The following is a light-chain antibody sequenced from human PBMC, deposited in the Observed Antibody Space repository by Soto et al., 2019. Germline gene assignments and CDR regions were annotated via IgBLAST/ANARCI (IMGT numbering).Light chain of an antibody. Sequence: QSAVTQPASVSGSPGQSITISCTGTSSDVGGYDYVSWYRQHPGKAPKLMIYDVTNRPSGVSNRFSGSKSGNTASLTISGLQAEDEADYYCSSYTSSSTPSVFGTGTKVTVL. CDR1: SSDVGGYDY. CDR3: SSYTSSSTPSV. V-gene: IGLV2-14*01. CDR2: DVT. J-gene: IGLJ1*01.